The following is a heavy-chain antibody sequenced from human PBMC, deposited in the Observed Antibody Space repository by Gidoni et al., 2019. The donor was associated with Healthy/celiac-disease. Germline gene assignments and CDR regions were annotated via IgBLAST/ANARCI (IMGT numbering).Heavy chain of an antibody. CDR2: ISSNGGST. Sequence: EVQLVESGGGLVQPGGSLRLSCAASGFTFSSYAMHWFRQAPGKGLEYVSAISSNGGSTYYANSVKGRFTISRDNSKNTLYLQMGSLRAEDMAVYYCARGGSSGSQTTLSYYYYGMDVWGQGTTVTVSS. CDR1: GFTFSSYA. CDR3: ARGGSSGSQTTLSYYYYGMDV. V-gene: IGHV3-64*01. J-gene: IGHJ6*02. D-gene: IGHD6-19*01.